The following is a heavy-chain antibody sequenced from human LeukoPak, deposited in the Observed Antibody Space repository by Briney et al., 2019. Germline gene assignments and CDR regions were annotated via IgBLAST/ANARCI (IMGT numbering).Heavy chain of an antibody. CDR1: DGSFSTGY. V-gene: IGHV4-34*01. J-gene: IGHJ4*02. D-gene: IGHD3-22*01. CDR2: LYYTGST. Sequence: PSETLSLTCAVYDGSFSTGYWSWIRQPPGKGLEWIGSLYYTGSTYNNAALKSRVTISGDTSKNQISLNLRSVTAADAAVYYCARQHERGSFVWEDSDSTLFPYTGNCFDYWGLGTLVTVSS. CDR3: ARQHERGSFVWEDSDSTLFPYTGNCFDY.